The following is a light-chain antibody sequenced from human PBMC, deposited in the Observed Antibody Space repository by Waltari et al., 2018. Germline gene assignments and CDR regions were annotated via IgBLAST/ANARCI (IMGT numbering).Light chain of an antibody. CDR3: CSYAGGRTYVV. J-gene: IGLJ2*01. CDR1: TNDVGAYDL. CDR2: AVT. Sequence: QSALTQAASVSGSLGQSITISCTGTTNDVGAYDLVSWYQQHPGKAPRLIIYAVTERPSGVSNRFSGSKSGNTASLTISGLQAEGEADYHCCSYAGGRTYVVFGGGTKLTVL. V-gene: IGLV2-23*02.